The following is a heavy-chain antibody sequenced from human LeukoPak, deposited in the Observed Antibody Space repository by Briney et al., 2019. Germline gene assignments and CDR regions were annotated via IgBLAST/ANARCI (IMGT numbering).Heavy chain of an antibody. CDR1: GFTFSSYA. V-gene: IGHV4-39*01. J-gene: IGHJ4*02. CDR3: ARHLTAEDIVVVPAANFDY. Sequence: PGGSLRLSCAASGFTFSSYAMSWVRQPPGKGLEWIGSIYYSGSTYYNPSLKSRVTISVDTSKNQFSLKLSSVTAADTAVYYCARHLTAEDIVVVPAANFDYWGQGTLVTVSS. D-gene: IGHD2-2*01. CDR2: IYYSGST.